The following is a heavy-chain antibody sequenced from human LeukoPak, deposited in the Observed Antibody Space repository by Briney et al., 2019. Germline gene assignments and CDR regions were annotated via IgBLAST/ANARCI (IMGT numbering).Heavy chain of an antibody. D-gene: IGHD1-26*01. Sequence: SGTLSLTCAVSGGSISSSNWWSWVRQPPGKGLEWIGEIYHSGSTNYNPSLKSRVTISVDTSKNQFSLKLSSVTAADTAVYYCARKVGASSFDYWGQGTLVTVSS. CDR1: GGSISSSNW. V-gene: IGHV4-4*02. J-gene: IGHJ4*02. CDR2: IYHSGST. CDR3: ARKVGASSFDY.